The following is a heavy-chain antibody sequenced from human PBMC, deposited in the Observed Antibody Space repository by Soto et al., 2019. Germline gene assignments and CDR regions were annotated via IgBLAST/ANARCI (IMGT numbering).Heavy chain of an antibody. CDR2: ISRTGDSA. J-gene: IGHJ5*01. CDR1: GFSFSDYA. D-gene: IGHD3-22*01. Sequence: EVHLLESGGALVQPGGSLTLSCAASGFSFSDYAMSWVRQAPGKGLEWVSSISRTGDSAYYADSVKGRFAISRDRSKNRLSLHMNSLRVEDTAVDYCAKGPDGSGYYHNWFDSWGQGTLITVSS. CDR3: AKGPDGSGYYHNWFDS. V-gene: IGHV3-23*01.